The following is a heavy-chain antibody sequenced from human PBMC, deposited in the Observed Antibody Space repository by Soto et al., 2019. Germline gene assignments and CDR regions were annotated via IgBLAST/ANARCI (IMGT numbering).Heavy chain of an antibody. V-gene: IGHV1-8*01. CDR3: ARGKRAVVRRGYYYYGMDV. J-gene: IGHJ6*02. CDR1: GYTFTSYD. Sequence: ASVKVSCKASGYTFTSYDINWVRQATGQGLEWTGWMNPNSGNTGYAQKFQGRVTMTRNTSISTAYMELSSLRSEDTAVYYCARGKRAVVRRGYYYYGMDVWGQGTTVTVSS. D-gene: IGHD2-15*01. CDR2: MNPNSGNT.